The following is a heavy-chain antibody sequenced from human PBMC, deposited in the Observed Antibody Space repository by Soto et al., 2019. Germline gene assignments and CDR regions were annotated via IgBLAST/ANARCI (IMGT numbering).Heavy chain of an antibody. V-gene: IGHV3-30*18. Sequence: QVQLVESGGGVVQPGRSLRLSCAASGFTFSSYGMHWVRQAPGKGLEWVAVISYDGSNKYYAASVKGRFTISRDNSKNTLYLQMNSLRAEDTAVYYCAKIRYYDILTGDYWGQGTLVTVSS. CDR3: AKIRYYDILTGDY. J-gene: IGHJ4*02. D-gene: IGHD3-9*01. CDR1: GFTFSSYG. CDR2: ISYDGSNK.